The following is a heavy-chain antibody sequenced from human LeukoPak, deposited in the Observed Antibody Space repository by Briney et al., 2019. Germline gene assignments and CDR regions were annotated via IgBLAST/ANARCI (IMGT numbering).Heavy chain of an antibody. CDR2: INPRGTAT. CDR1: GYSFTSHY. CDR3: ARDTSEGDYAWWFDP. V-gene: IGHV1-46*01. Sequence: ASVKVSCKASGYSFTSHYMHWVRQAPGQRLEWMGLINPRGTATRYAESFQGRLTLTRDLSTSTDYMELSSLRSDDTAVYFCARDTSEGDYAWWFDPWGQGTLVTVAS. D-gene: IGHD3-16*01. J-gene: IGHJ5*02.